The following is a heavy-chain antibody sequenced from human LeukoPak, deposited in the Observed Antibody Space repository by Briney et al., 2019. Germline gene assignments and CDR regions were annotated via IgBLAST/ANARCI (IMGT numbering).Heavy chain of an antibody. J-gene: IGHJ3*02. CDR1: GFTFSSYA. D-gene: IGHD6-19*01. CDR3: AKGTQWLVLRGAFDI. V-gene: IGHV3-23*01. Sequence: SGGSLRLSCAASGFTFSSYAMSWVRQAPGKGLEWVSAISGSGGSTYYADSVKGRFTISRDNSKNTLYLQMNSLRAEDTAVYYCAKGTQWLVLRGAFDIWGQGTMVTVSS. CDR2: ISGSGGST.